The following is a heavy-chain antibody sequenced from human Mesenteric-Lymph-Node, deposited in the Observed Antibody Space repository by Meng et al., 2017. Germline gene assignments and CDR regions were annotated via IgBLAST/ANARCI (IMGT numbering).Heavy chain of an antibody. D-gene: IGHD3-9*01. Sequence: GESLKISCAASGFTFSNAWMSGVRQAPGKGLEWVGRIKSKTDGGTTDYAAPVKGRFTISRDDSKNTLYLQMNSLKTEDTAVYYCTTSSPPYYDILTGYYPFDYWGQGTLVTVSS. CDR3: TTSSPPYYDILTGYYPFDY. V-gene: IGHV3-15*01. CDR2: IKSKTDGGTT. CDR1: GFTFSNAW. J-gene: IGHJ4*02.